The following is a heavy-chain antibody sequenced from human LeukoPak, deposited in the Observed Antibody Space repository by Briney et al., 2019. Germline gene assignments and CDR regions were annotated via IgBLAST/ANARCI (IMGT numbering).Heavy chain of an antibody. D-gene: IGHD5-12*01. J-gene: IGHJ5*02. CDR3: ARDLLGGYIP. V-gene: IGHV3-30*04. CDR1: GFTFSSYA. CDR2: ISYDGSNK. Sequence: PGRSLRLSCAASGFTFSSYAMHWVRQAPGKGLEWVAVISYDGSNKYYADSVKGRFTISRDNSKNTLYLQMNSLRAEDTAVYYCARDLLGGYIPWGQGTLVTVSS.